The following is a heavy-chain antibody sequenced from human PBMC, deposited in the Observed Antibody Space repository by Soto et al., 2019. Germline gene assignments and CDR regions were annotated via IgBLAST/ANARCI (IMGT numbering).Heavy chain of an antibody. V-gene: IGHV1-18*01. D-gene: IGHD3-22*01. CDR3: ARTGGLYYYDSSGYYQLDY. CDR1: GSRFSNYV. J-gene: IGHJ4*02. CDR2: IIPIFNST. Sequence: ASVKVSCKVSGSRFSNYVISWVRQAPGHGLEWLGRIIPIFNSTNDAQKLQGRVTMTTDTSTSTAYMELRSLRSDDTAVYYCARTGGLYYYDSSGYYQLDYWGQGTLVTVSS.